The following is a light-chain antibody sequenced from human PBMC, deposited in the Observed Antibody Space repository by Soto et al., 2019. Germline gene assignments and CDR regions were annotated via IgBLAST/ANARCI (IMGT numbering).Light chain of an antibody. J-gene: IGKJ2*01. CDR1: QSVGGNY. Sequence: EIVLTQAPGTLYLSPGERANLACRASQSVGGNYLAWYQQKPGQAPRLLVYAASTRATGIPVRFRGSGSGTDFSLTISRLDPADVAVYSCQQSGSSLRTFGQGKKLEI. V-gene: IGKV3-20*01. CDR2: AAS. CDR3: QQSGSSLRT.